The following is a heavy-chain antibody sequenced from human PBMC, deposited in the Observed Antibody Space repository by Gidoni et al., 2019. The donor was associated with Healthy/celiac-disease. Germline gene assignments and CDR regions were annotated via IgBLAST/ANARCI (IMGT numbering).Heavy chain of an antibody. CDR2: IYYSGST. J-gene: IGHJ4*02. V-gene: IGHV4-39*01. D-gene: IGHD3-22*01. CDR3: ARVVSKTYYYDSSGYYPDY. Sequence: QLQLQESGPGLVKPSETLSLTCTVSGGSISSSSYYWGWIRQPPGKGLEWIGSIYYSGSTYYNPSLKSRVTISVDTSKNQFSLKLSSVTAADTAVYYCARVVSKTYYYDSSGYYPDYWGQGTLVTVSS. CDR1: GGSISSSSYY.